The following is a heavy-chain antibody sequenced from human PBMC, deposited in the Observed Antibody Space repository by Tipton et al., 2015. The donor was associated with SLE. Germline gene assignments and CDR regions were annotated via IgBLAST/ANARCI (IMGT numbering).Heavy chain of an antibody. V-gene: IGHV4-39*01. CDR1: GGSITSSSYY. D-gene: IGHD2-2*01. CDR3: ATPVPSAVNC. J-gene: IGHJ4*02. Sequence: GLVKPSETLSLNCTVSGGSITSSSYYWGWLRQPPGKVLEWIGSIYYTGSTYYNPSLKSRVTISVDTSKSQFSLKLSSVTAAGTAVYYCATPVPSAVNCWGQGTLVTVSS. CDR2: IYYTGST.